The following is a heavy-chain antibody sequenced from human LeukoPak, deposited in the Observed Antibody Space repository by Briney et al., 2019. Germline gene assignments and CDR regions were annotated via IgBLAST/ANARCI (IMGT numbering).Heavy chain of an antibody. CDR3: ARRYSSSWYVGFFDP. J-gene: IGHJ5*02. D-gene: IGHD6-13*01. CDR1: GASIRNYY. Sequence: SETLSLTCTVSGASIRNYYWSWIRQSPGKGLEWIGYIYYSGSINYNPSLESRVAMSVDTSKNQFSLRLSSVTAADTAISYCARRYSSSWYVGFFDPWGQGTLVTVSS. V-gene: IGHV4-59*08. CDR2: IYYSGSI.